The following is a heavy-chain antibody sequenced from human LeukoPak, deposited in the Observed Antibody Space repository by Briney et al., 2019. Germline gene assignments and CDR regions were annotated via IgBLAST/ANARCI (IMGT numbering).Heavy chain of an antibody. CDR2: INSDGSST. D-gene: IGHD1-26*01. Sequence: GGSLRLSCAASGFTFSNYWMHWVRQAPGKGLVWVSRINSDGSSTSYADSVKGRFTISRDNAKNKLYLQMNSVRAEDTAVYYCARVSSGSYFGYYYYYMDVWGKGTTVTVSS. J-gene: IGHJ6*03. V-gene: IGHV3-74*01. CDR1: GFTFSNYW. CDR3: ARVSSGSYFGYYYYYMDV.